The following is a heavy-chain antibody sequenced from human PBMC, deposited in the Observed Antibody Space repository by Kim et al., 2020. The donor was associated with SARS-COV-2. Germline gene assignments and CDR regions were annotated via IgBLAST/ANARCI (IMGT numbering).Heavy chain of an antibody. Sequence: SETLSLTCAVYGGSFSGYYWSWIRQPPGKGLEWIGEINHSGSTNYNPSLKSRVTISVDTSKNQFSLKLSSVTAADTAVYYCARGRSYYGDYRFDPWGQATLVTVSS. CDR1: GGSFSGYY. CDR3: ARGRSYYGDYRFDP. D-gene: IGHD4-17*01. CDR2: INHSGST. J-gene: IGHJ5*02. V-gene: IGHV4-34*01.